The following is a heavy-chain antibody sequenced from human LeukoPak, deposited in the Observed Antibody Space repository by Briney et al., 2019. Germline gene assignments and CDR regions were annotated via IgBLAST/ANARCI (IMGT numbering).Heavy chain of an antibody. Sequence: GGSLRLSCAASGLTVSSNYMSWVRQAPGKGLEWVSVIYSGGSTYCADSVKGRFTISRDNSKNTLYLQMNSLRAEDTAVYYCARDRPPLKPDAFDIWGQGTMVTVSS. CDR3: ARDRPPLKPDAFDI. J-gene: IGHJ3*02. CDR2: IYSGGST. V-gene: IGHV3-66*01. CDR1: GLTVSSNY.